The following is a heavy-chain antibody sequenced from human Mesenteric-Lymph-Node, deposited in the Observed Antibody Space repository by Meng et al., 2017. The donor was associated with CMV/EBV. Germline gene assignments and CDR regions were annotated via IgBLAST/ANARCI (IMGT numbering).Heavy chain of an antibody. D-gene: IGHD3-10*01. CDR2: FYHNATT. CDR3: ARGYFPALDF. Sequence: AVSACSSSSSFWCSLVRPPPESGLWLVGDFYHNATTTYPPSLKSRVTFSVDKTKNQSSLQLTSLTAADTGVYYCARGYFPALDFWGQGTLVTVSS. V-gene: IGHV4-4*02. CDR1: ACSSSSSFW. J-gene: IGHJ4*02.